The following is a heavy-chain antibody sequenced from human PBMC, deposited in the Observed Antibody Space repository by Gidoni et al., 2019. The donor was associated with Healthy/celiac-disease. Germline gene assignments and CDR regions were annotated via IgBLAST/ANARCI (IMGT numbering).Heavy chain of an antibody. CDR3: ARARSGYYDSSGPRAFDI. CDR2: IIPIFGTA. Sequence: QVQLVQSGAEVKKPGSWVKVSCKASGATFSSYAISWVRQAPGQGLEWMGGIIPIFGTANYAQKFQGRVTITADESTSTAYMELSSLRSEDTAVYYCARARSGYYDSSGPRAFDIWGQGTMVTVSS. D-gene: IGHD3-22*01. V-gene: IGHV1-69*01. CDR1: GATFSSYA. J-gene: IGHJ3*02.